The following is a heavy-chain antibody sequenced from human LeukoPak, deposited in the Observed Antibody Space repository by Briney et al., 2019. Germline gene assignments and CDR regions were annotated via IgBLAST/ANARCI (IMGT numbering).Heavy chain of an antibody. D-gene: IGHD5-18*01. CDR2: INHSGST. V-gene: IGHV4-34*01. J-gene: IGHJ4*02. CDR1: GGSFSGYY. Sequence: SETLSLTCAVYGGSFSGYYWSWIRQPPGKGLEWIGEINHSGSTNYNPSLKSRVTMSVDTSKNQFSLKLSSVTAADTAVYYCARVNTAMVKIIDYWGQGTLVTVSS. CDR3: ARVNTAMVKIIDY.